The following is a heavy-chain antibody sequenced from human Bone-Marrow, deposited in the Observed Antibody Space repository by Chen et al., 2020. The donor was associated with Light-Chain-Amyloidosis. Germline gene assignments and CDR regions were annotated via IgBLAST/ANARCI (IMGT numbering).Heavy chain of an antibody. CDR2: IYYSGAA. D-gene: IGHD6-19*01. CDR3: SIRIAVPGANEET. Sequence: QLQLQESGPGLVKPSETLSLTCTVSDGSINSGDYYWGWLRQSPGKGLEWIGSIYYSGAAFYNPSLRSRVTISLDTSKNLLSLRLTSLTAADTAVYYCSIRIAVPGANEETWGQGTLVTVSS. CDR1: DGSINSGDYY. J-gene: IGHJ5*02. V-gene: IGHV4-39*02.